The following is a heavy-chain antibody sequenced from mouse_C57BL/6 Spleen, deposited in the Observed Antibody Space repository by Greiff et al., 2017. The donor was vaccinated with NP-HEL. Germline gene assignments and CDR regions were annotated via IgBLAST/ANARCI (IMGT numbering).Heavy chain of an antibody. CDR1: GYAFSSYW. Sequence: VQLVESGAELVKPGASVKISCKASGYAFSSYWMNWVKQRPGKGLEWIGQIYPGDGDTNYNGKFKGKATLTADKSSSTAYMQLSSLTSEDSAVYFCARDYGNLYYFDYWGQGTTLTVSS. CDR3: ARDYGNLYYFDY. D-gene: IGHD2-1*01. V-gene: IGHV1-80*01. J-gene: IGHJ2*01. CDR2: IYPGDGDT.